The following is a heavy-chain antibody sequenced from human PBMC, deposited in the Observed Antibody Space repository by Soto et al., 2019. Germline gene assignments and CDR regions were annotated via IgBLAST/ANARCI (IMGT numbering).Heavy chain of an antibody. D-gene: IGHD3-22*01. J-gene: IGHJ4*02. V-gene: IGHV4-34*01. Sequence: SETLSLTCAVYGGSFSGYYWSWIRQPPGKGLEWIGEINHSGSTNYNPSLKSRVTISVDTSKNQFSLKLSSVTAADTAVYYCARGLGYYYDSSGHLDYWGQGTLVTVSS. CDR3: ARGLGYYYDSSGHLDY. CDR2: INHSGST. CDR1: GGSFSGYY.